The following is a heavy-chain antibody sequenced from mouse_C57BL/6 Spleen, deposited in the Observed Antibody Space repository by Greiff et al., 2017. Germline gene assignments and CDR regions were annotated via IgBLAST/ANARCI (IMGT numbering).Heavy chain of an antibody. Sequence: QVQLQQPGAELVMPGASVKLSCKASGYTFTSYWMHWVKQRPGPGLEWIGEIDPSDSYTNYNQKFKGKSTLTVDKSSSTAYMQLSSLTSEDSAVYYCARSYGSSYHYAMDYWGQGTSVTVSS. J-gene: IGHJ4*01. CDR3: ARSYGSSYHYAMDY. CDR2: IDPSDSYT. V-gene: IGHV1-69*01. D-gene: IGHD1-1*01. CDR1: GYTFTSYW.